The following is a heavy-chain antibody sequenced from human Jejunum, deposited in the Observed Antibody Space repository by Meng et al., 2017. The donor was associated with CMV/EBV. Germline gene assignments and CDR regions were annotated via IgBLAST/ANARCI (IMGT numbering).Heavy chain of an antibody. CDR2: IHNSGST. CDR3: ARGGDLSETTAY. J-gene: IGHJ4*02. CDR1: GGAMSSYY. Sequence: CTVSGGAMSSYYWSWIRQSPGKGLEWIGYIHNSGSTQYAPSLKSRVTMSIDTSKNQVSLKLRSVTAADTAVYYCARGGDLSETTAYWGQGSLVTVSS. D-gene: IGHD1-1*01. V-gene: IGHV4-59*01.